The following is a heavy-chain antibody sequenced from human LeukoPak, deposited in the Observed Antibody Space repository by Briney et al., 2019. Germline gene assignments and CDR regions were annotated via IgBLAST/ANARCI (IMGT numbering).Heavy chain of an antibody. D-gene: IGHD3-22*01. CDR2: IQEDGSDK. CDR1: GFTFSNYW. Sequence: QPGGSLRLSCAASGFTFSNYWMTWVRQAPGKGLEWVANIQEDGSDKRYVDSVKGRFTISRDNARNSVYLEMNSLRVEDTAVYYCARDLDYSDSSGPYPGYWGQGTLVTVSS. J-gene: IGHJ4*02. V-gene: IGHV3-7*01. CDR3: ARDLDYSDSSGPYPGY.